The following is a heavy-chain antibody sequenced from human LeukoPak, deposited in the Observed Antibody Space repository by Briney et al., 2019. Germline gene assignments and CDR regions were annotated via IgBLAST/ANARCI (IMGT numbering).Heavy chain of an antibody. D-gene: IGHD2-21*01. CDR3: ARPSASQMAYEYFVL. J-gene: IGHJ2*01. CDR2: LYTVGNT. Sequence: SETLSLTSTVPDGSISSYYWSWIRQPPGKRLEWIWHLYTVGNTNYNPSLTSRATISVATSKNQFSLNLSSATAAATTLYYCARPSASQMAYEYFVLWGRGNLVTVSS. CDR1: DGSISSYY. V-gene: IGHV4-4*09.